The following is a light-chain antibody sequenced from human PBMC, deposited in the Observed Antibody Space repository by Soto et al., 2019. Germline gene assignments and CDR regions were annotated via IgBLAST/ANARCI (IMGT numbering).Light chain of an antibody. CDR1: SSDVGGYNY. CDR2: EVN. CDR3: SSYTSSTTVV. Sequence: QSALTQPASVSGSPGQSITISCTGTSSDVGGYNYVSWYQKHPGKAPKLMIYEVNNRPSGVSNRFSGSKSGNTASLTISGLQAEDEADYYCSSYTSSTTVVFGGGTKLTVL. V-gene: IGLV2-14*01. J-gene: IGLJ2*01.